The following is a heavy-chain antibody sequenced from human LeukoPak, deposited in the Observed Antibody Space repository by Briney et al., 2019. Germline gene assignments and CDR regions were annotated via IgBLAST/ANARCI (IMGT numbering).Heavy chain of an antibody. D-gene: IGHD2-2*01. CDR1: GGTFSSYA. CDR2: IIPIFGTA. CDR3: ARSDIVVVPAAISFDY. Sequence: ASVKVSCKASGGTFSSYAISWVRQAPGQGLEWMGGIIPIFGTANYAQKFQGRVTLTADESTSTAYMELSSLRSEDTAVYYCARSDIVVVPAAISFDYWGQGTLVTVSS. J-gene: IGHJ4*02. V-gene: IGHV1-69*13.